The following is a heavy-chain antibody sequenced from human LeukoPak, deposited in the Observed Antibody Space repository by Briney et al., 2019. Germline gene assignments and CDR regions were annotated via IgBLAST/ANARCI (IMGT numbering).Heavy chain of an antibody. CDR1: GGSISSYY. V-gene: IGHV3-53*01. D-gene: IGHD6-13*01. CDR2: IYSGGST. Sequence: PSETLSLTCTVSGGSISSYYWSWIRQAPGKGLEWVSVIYSGGSTYYADSVKGRFTISRDNSKNTLYLQMNSLRAEDTAVYCCARDDGQYSSSWPPYFDYWGQGTLVTVSS. CDR3: ARDDGQYSSSWPPYFDY. J-gene: IGHJ4*02.